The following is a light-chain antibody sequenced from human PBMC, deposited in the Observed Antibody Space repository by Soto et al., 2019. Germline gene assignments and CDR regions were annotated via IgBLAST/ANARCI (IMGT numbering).Light chain of an antibody. Sequence: AIRMTQSPSSLSASTGDRVTITCRASQGISSYLAWYQQKPGKAPKLLIYAASTLQSGVPSRFSGSGSGTDFTLTISCLQCEDFATYYCQQYYSYLFTFGPGTKVDIK. CDR1: QGISSY. V-gene: IGKV1-8*01. CDR2: AAS. CDR3: QQYYSYLFT. J-gene: IGKJ3*01.